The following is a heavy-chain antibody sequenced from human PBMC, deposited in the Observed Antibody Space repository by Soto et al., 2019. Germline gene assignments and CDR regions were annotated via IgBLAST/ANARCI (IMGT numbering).Heavy chain of an antibody. J-gene: IGHJ4*02. CDR3: ARVTTIFGVVIIPFDY. CDR1: GFTLSSYW. CDR2: IKQDGSEK. V-gene: IGHV3-7*05. D-gene: IGHD3-3*01. Sequence: PGGSLRLSCAASGFTLSSYWMSWVRQAPGKGLEWVANIKQDGSEKYYVDSVKGRFTISRDNAKNSLYLQMNSLRAEDTAVYYCARVTTIFGVVIIPFDYWGQGTLVTVSS.